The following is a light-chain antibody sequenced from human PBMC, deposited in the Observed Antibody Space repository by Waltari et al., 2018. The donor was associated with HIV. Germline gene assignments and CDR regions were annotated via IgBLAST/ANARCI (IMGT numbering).Light chain of an antibody. CDR2: GNN. J-gene: IGLJ2*01. Sequence: QSVLTQPPSVSGAPGQRVTISCTGSSSNIGAVYDVHWYQQLPGTAPKLLIYGNNNRPSGVPDRFSGSKSGTSASLAITGLQAEDEADYYCQSYERSLSGSVFGGGTKLTVL. V-gene: IGLV1-40*01. CDR1: SSNIGAVYD. CDR3: QSYERSLSGSV.